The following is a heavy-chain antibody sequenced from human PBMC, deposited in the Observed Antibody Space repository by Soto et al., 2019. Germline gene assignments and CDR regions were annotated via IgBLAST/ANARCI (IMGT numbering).Heavy chain of an antibody. CDR1: GYTFTNFG. V-gene: IGHV1-18*01. CDR3: ARAIPGVEAWLDP. D-gene: IGHD2-2*01. CDR2: ISAYTDTP. J-gene: IGHJ5*02. Sequence: GASVKVSCKASGYTFTNFGVTWVRRAPGQGLEWMGWISAYTDTPNYAQKFQDRVTMTIDTSTSTAYMDLRSLTSDDTAVYYCARAIPGVEAWLDPWGQGTLVTVYS.